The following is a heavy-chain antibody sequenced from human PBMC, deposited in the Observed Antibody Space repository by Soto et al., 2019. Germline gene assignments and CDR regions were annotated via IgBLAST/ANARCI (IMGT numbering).Heavy chain of an antibody. J-gene: IGHJ4*02. Sequence: QVQLVESGGGVVQAGRSLRLSCAASGFMFDSYGMHWVRQTPGKGLEWVAVIGYDGSSAFYADSVKGRFIVSRDNSKNTVYLQMNSLRGEDTAVYYGAKEGICIDGSCFPAFESWGQGTLVAVSS. D-gene: IGHD2-15*01. CDR1: GFMFDSYG. CDR2: IGYDGSSA. CDR3: AKEGICIDGSCFPAFES. V-gene: IGHV3-33*06.